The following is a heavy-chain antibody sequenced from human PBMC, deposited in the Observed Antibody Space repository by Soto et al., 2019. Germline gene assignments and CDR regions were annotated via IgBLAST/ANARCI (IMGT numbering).Heavy chain of an antibody. CDR2: IGPESGAT. CDR1: GYTFTGHY. CDR3: GRGRSGQIVVFY. D-gene: IGHD1-26*01. V-gene: IGHV1-2*02. Sequence: ASVKVSCKASGYTFTGHYIHWVRQAPEQGPEWMGEIGPESGATRYAQKFQGRVTITRDTSITTVYMELKNLSPDDTAVYYCGRGRSGQIVVFYWGQGTPVTVSS. J-gene: IGHJ4*02.